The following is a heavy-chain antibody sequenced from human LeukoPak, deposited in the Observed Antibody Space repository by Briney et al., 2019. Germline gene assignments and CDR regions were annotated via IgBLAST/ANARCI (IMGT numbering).Heavy chain of an antibody. CDR1: GGSLSSYY. D-gene: IGHD1-26*01. CDR2: ISHSGGA. J-gene: IGHJ6*03. Sequence: KPSETLSLTCAVYGGSLSSYYWTWVRQPPGKGLEWIGEISHSGGANYSPSLKSRVTISLDTSKKQFSLRLTSVTAADTAVYYCARLTWDLPPGGLYYNYYIDVWDKGATVAVSS. V-gene: IGHV4-34*01. CDR3: ARLTWDLPPGGLYYNYYIDV.